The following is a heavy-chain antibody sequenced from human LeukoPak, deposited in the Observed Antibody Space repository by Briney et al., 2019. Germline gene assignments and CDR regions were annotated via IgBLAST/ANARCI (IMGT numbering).Heavy chain of an antibody. CDR3: ARGLSAMGYFDY. V-gene: IGHV3-23*01. Sequence: PGGSLRLSCAASGFTFSSYAMSWVRQAPGKGLEWVSDISGSGGSTYYADSVKGRFTISRDNSKNTLYLQMNSLRAEDTAVYYCARGLSAMGYFDYWGQGTLVTVSS. J-gene: IGHJ4*02. CDR2: ISGSGGST. D-gene: IGHD3-16*01. CDR1: GFTFSSYA.